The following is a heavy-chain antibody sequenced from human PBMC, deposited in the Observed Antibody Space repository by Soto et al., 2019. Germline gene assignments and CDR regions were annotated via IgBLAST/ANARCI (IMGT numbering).Heavy chain of an antibody. CDR3: ARTPSMVRAAGLLGPFDP. CDR2: IYYSGST. V-gene: IGHV4-59*01. J-gene: IGHJ5*02. D-gene: IGHD3-10*01. CDR1: GGSISSYY. Sequence: SETLSLTCTVSGGSISSYYWSWIRQPPGKGLEWIGYIYYSGSTNYNPSLKSRVTISVDTSKNQFSLKLSSVTAADTAVYYCARTPSMVRAAGLLGPFDPWGQGTLVTVSS.